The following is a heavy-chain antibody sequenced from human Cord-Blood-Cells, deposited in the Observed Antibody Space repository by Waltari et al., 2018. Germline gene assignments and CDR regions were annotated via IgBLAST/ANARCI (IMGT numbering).Heavy chain of an antibody. CDR3: ARVLVVYAFDAFDI. J-gene: IGHJ3*02. D-gene: IGHD2-8*02. Sequence: SYSMNWVRQAPGKGLEWVSSISSSSSYIYYADSVKGRFTISRDNAKNSLYLQMNSLRAEDTAVYYCARVLVVYAFDAFDIWGQGTMVTVSS. CDR1: SYS. CDR2: ISSSSSYI. V-gene: IGHV3-21*01.